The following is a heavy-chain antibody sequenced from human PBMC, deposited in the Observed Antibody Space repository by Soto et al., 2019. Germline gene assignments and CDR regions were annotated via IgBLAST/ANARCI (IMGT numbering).Heavy chain of an antibody. V-gene: IGHV3-11*01. J-gene: IGHJ6*03. Sequence: GGSLRLSCAASGFTFSDYYMSWIRQAPGKGLEWVSYISSSGSTIYYADSVKGRFTISRDNAKNSLYLQMNSLRAEDTAVYYCAGFVGCCSGGSCYSYYYYYMDVWGKGTTVTVSS. D-gene: IGHD2-15*01. CDR2: ISSSGSTI. CDR3: AGFVGCCSGGSCYSYYYYYMDV. CDR1: GFTFSDYY.